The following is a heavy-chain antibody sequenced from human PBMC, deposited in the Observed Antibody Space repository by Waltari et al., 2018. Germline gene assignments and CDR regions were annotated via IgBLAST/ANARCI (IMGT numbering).Heavy chain of an antibody. CDR2: IYYSGST. Sequence: QVQLQESGPGLVKPSETLSLTCTVSGGSISSHYWSWIRQPPGKGLEWVGYIYYSGSTSYNPSLKSRVTISVDTSKNQFSLKLSSVTAADTAGYYCARVKRIAAAAFDYWGQGTLVTVSS. CDR1: GGSISSHY. CDR3: ARVKRIAAAAFDY. V-gene: IGHV4-59*11. D-gene: IGHD6-13*01. J-gene: IGHJ4*02.